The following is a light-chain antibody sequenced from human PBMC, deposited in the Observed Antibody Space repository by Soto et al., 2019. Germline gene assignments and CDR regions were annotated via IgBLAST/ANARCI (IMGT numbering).Light chain of an antibody. J-gene: IGKJ4*01. V-gene: IGKV1-13*02. CDR1: QGISSA. CDR3: QHFSSYPLP. CDR2: DAS. Sequence: AIQLTQSPSSLSASVGDRVTITCRASQGISSALAWYQQKPGKAPKLLIYDASSLESGVPSRFSGSGSGTDFTLTISSLHPEYFSTYYCQHFSSYPLPFGGGTKVDVK.